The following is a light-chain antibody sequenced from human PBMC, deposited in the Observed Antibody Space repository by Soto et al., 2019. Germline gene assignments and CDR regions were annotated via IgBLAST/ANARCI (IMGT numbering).Light chain of an antibody. V-gene: IGLV2-14*01. CDR1: SSDIGSYNF. J-gene: IGLJ3*02. Sequence: QSALTQPASVSGSPGQSITISCTGTSSDIGSYNFVSWYQQYPGKAPKLIIFDVSNRPSGISNRFFGSKSGNTASLIISGLQAEDEADYYCSSCSSPCTPRFGGGTKVTVL. CDR2: DVS. CDR3: SSCSSPCTPR.